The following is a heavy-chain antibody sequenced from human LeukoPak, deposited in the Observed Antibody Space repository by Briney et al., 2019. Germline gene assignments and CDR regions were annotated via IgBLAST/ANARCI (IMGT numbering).Heavy chain of an antibody. J-gene: IGHJ3*02. CDR1: GYSFTSYW. CDR3: ARSITYITGTTFAFDI. D-gene: IGHD1-20*01. Sequence: GASLKISCKGSGYSFTSYWIGWVRPLPGKGLEWMGIIYPGDSDTRYSPSFQGQVTISADKSISTAYLQWSSLKASDTAMYYCARSITYITGTTFAFDIWGQGTMVTVSS. CDR2: IYPGDSDT. V-gene: IGHV5-51*01.